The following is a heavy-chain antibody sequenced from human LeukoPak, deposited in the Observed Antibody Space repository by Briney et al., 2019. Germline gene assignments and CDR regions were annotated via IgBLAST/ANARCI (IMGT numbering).Heavy chain of an antibody. CDR3: ARGANGLITMVRGVTYHWFDP. CDR2: IIPIFGTA. Sequence: ASVKVSCKASGGTFSSYAISWVRQAPGQGLEWMGGIIPIFGTANYAQKFQGRVPITPDESPSTAYLELSSLRSEDTAVYYCARGANGLITMVRGVTYHWFDPWGQGTLVTVSS. V-gene: IGHV1-69*01. CDR1: GGTFSSYA. D-gene: IGHD3-10*01. J-gene: IGHJ5*02.